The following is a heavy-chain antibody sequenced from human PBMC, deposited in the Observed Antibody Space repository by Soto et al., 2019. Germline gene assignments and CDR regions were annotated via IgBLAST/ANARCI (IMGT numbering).Heavy chain of an antibody. CDR3: ARQARPDTVDGNY. CDR1: GGSISSSSYY. V-gene: IGHV4-39*01. D-gene: IGHD6-19*01. Sequence: PSETLSLTCTVSGGSISSSSYYWGWIRQPPGKGLEWIGSIYYTGITHYNPSLKSRATISIDTPKDQFSLNLNSVTATDTAVYYCARQARPDTVDGNYWGQGTLVTVSS. CDR2: IYYTGIT. J-gene: IGHJ4*02.